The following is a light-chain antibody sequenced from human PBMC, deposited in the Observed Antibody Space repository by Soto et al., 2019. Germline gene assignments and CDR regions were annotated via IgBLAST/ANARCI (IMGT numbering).Light chain of an antibody. CDR1: QSIRSR. Sequence: DIQMTQSPSTLSASVGDRVTITCRASQSIRSRLAWYQQKPGKAPNLLIYKASSLESGVPSRFSGRGSETEFTLPISSLPPDDFATYYCQQYDSYPWTFCQGTKGEIK. V-gene: IGKV1-5*03. CDR3: QQYDSYPWT. J-gene: IGKJ1*01. CDR2: KAS.